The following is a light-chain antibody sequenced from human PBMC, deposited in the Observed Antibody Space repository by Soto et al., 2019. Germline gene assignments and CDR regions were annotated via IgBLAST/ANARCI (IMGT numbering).Light chain of an antibody. J-gene: IGLJ2*01. CDR1: NSNNGAGYD. CDR2: RND. V-gene: IGLV1-40*01. CDR3: HAYDTSLSGML. Sequence: QSVLAQPPSVSGAPGQRVTMSCAGSNSNNGAGYDVHWYQQLPGTAPKLLIYRNDNRPSGVPDRFSGSKSGTSASLAITGLQAEDEADYYCHAYDTSLSGMLFGGGTKLTVL.